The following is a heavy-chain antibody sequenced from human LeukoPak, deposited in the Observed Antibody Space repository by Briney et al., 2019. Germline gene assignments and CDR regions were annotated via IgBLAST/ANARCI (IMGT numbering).Heavy chain of an antibody. J-gene: IGHJ5*02. V-gene: IGHV3-21*01. D-gene: IGHD2-2*01. CDR3: ARADCSSSTCYLRRSWFDP. CDR2: ISTSSRYI. CDR1: GFTLSNYD. Sequence: GGSLRLSCAASGFTLSNYDMNWVRQAPGKGLEWVSSISTSSRYIYYKDSVRGRFTISRDDAKNSLYLEMNSQRAEDTAVYYCARADCSSSTCYLRRSWFDPWGQGTLVTVSS.